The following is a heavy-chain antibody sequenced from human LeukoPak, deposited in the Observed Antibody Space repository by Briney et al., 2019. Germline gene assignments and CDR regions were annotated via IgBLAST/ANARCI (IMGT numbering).Heavy chain of an antibody. J-gene: IGHJ4*02. CDR1: GGSISSGGYY. Sequence: SETLSLTCTVSGGSISSGGYYWRWIRQHPGKGLEWIGYIYYSGSTYYNPSLKSRVTISVDTSKNQFSLKLSSVTAADTAVYYCARWDYYDSSGYLDYWGQGTLVTVSS. CDR3: ARWDYYDSSGYLDY. V-gene: IGHV4-31*03. CDR2: IYYSGST. D-gene: IGHD3-22*01.